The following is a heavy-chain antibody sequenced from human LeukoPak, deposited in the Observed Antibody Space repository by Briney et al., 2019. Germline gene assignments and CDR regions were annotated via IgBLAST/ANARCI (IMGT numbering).Heavy chain of an antibody. V-gene: IGHV3-23*01. J-gene: IGHJ3*02. CDR1: GFTFTNYA. CDR2: ISGRGGST. D-gene: IGHD2-15*01. CDR3: AKDRFCSSGSCTGGTAFDI. Sequence: GGSLRLSCALSGFTFTNYALYWVRQAPGRGLECVSGISGRGGSTSFADSVNGRFTISRDNSKNIMYLEMNSLRAEDTAIYYCAKDRFCSSGSCTGGTAFDIWGQGTLVTVSP.